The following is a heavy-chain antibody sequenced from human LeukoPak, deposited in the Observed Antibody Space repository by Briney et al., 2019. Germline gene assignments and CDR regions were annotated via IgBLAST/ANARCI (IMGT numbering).Heavy chain of an antibody. CDR2: IWYDGSNK. V-gene: IGHV3-33*01. CDR1: GFTFSSYG. J-gene: IGHJ4*02. CDR3: ARGRITMVRGVIRGYYFDY. Sequence: GGSLRLSCAASGFTFSSYGMHWVRQAPGKALEWVAVIWYDGSNKYYADSVKGRFTISRDNSKNTLYLQMNSLRAEDTAVYYCARGRITMVRGVIRGYYFDYWGQGTLVTVSS. D-gene: IGHD3-10*01.